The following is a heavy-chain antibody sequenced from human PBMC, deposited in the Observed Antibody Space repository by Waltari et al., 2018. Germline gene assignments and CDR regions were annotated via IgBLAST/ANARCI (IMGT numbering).Heavy chain of an antibody. CDR3: ANRLVQGVIITDY. Sequence: QVQLVQSGAEVKKPGASVTVSCKASGYTFTGYYMHWVQQAPGQGLEWMGRINPNSGGTNYAQKFQGRVTMTRDTSISTAYMELSRLRSDDTAVYYCANRLVQGVIITDYWGQGTLVTVSS. CDR2: INPNSGGT. V-gene: IGHV1-2*06. J-gene: IGHJ4*02. CDR1: GYTFTGYY. D-gene: IGHD3-10*01.